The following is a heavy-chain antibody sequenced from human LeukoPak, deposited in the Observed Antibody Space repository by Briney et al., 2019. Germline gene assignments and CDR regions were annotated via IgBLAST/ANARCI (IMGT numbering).Heavy chain of an antibody. CDR2: IYTSGST. V-gene: IGHV4-4*09. J-gene: IGHJ6*03. D-gene: IGHD3-22*01. CDR1: GGSISSYY. CDR3: ARHGNHYYYDSSGYYWGYYYYMDV. Sequence: PSETLSLTCTVSGGSISSYYWSWIRQPPGKGLEWIGYIYTSGSTNYNPSLKSRVTISVDTSKNQLSLKLSSVTAADTAVYYCARHGNHYYYDSSGYYWGYYYYMDVWGKGTTVTVSS.